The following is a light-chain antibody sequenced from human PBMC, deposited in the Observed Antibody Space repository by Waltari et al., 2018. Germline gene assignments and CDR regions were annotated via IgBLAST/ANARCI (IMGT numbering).Light chain of an antibody. Sequence: QSVLTQPPSASGTPGHTVDISCSGDDSNLGRFGVRWYQPLPGTAPRLLIYENSLRPSRVPERFSGSRSGTSASLAITGLRSEDEGEYFCASWDDDIRGDVFGTGTAVTVL. CDR1: DSNLGRFG. J-gene: IGLJ1*01. V-gene: IGLV1-47*01. CDR2: ENS. CDR3: ASWDDDIRGDV.